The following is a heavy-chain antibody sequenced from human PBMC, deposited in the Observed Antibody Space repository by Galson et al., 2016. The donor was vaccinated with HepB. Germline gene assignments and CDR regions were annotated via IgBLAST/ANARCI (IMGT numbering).Heavy chain of an antibody. CDR1: GFIFGEYA. V-gene: IGHV3-9*01. CDR2: ITWNSGAI. D-gene: IGHD2-8*01. CDR3: AKDKVSFYCYGMDV. J-gene: IGHJ6*02. Sequence: SLRLSCAASGFIFGEYAMHWVRQAPGKGLEWVSGITWNSGAIAYADSVKGRFTISRDNAKNTPYLQMNSLRGDDTALYYCAKDKVSFYCYGMDVWGQGTTVTVSS.